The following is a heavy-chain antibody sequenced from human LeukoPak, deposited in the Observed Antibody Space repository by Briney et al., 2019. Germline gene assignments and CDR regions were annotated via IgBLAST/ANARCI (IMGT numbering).Heavy chain of an antibody. V-gene: IGHV1-46*01. CDR3: AREWQQLPFDY. CDR2: INPSGGST. CDR1: GYTFTSYY. J-gene: IGHJ4*02. Sequence: ASVKVSCEASGYTFTSYYMHWARQAPGQGLEWMGIINPSGGSTSYAQKFQGRVTMTRDTSTSTVYMELSSLRSEDTAVYYCAREWQQLPFDYWGQGTLVTVSS. D-gene: IGHD6-13*01.